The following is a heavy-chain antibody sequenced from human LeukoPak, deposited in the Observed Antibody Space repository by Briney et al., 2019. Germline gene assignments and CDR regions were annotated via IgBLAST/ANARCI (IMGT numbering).Heavy chain of an antibody. D-gene: IGHD6-13*01. Sequence: GGSLRLSCAASGFTFSSYSMNWVRQAPGMGLEWVSSISSSSSYIYYADSVKGRFTISRDNAKNSLYLQMNSLRAEDTAVYYCARDIAAAGTFDYWGQGTLVTVSS. V-gene: IGHV3-21*01. CDR3: ARDIAAAGTFDY. J-gene: IGHJ4*02. CDR2: ISSSSSYI. CDR1: GFTFSSYS.